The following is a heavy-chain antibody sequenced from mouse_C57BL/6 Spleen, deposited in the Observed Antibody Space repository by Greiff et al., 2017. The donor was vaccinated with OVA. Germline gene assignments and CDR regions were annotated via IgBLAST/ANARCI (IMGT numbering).Heavy chain of an antibody. CDR2: IDPSDSYT. J-gene: IGHJ3*01. CDR3: ARGSYNSNYVWFAY. D-gene: IGHD2-5*01. V-gene: IGHV1-59*01. CDR1: GYTFTSYW. Sequence: QVQLQQPGAELVRPGTSVKLSCKASGYTFTSYWMHWVKQRPGQGLEWIGVIDPSDSYTNYNQKFKGKATLTVDTSSSTAYMQLSSLTSEDSAVYDCARGSYNSNYVWFAYWGQGTLVTVSA.